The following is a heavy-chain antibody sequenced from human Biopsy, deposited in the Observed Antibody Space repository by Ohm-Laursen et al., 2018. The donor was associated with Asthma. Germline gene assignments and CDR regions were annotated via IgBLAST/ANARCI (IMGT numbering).Heavy chain of an antibody. Sequence: SVKVSCKTSGYTFNSAGITWVRQVPGQGLEWMGWISVYNGNTKVAQKLRDRVTMITDTSTSTAYMELRSLRSDDTAVYFCARAVDYSHYYGIDVWGQGTTVTVS. J-gene: IGHJ6*02. D-gene: IGHD3-10*01. V-gene: IGHV1-18*01. CDR3: ARAVDYSHYYGIDV. CDR1: GYTFNSAG. CDR2: ISVYNGNT.